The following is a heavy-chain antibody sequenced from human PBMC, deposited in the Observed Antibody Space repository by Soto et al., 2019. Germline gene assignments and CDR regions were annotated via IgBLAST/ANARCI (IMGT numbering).Heavy chain of an antibody. V-gene: IGHV3-33*06. CDR3: AKDRASHYYYYYMDV. CDR2: IWYDGSNK. J-gene: IGHJ6*03. Sequence: GGSLRLSCAASGFTFSSYGMHWVRQAPGKGLEWVAVIWYDGSNKYYADSVKGRFTISRDNSKNTLYLQMNSLRAEDTAVYYCAKDRASHYYYYYMDVWGKGTTVTVSS. CDR1: GFTFSSYG. D-gene: IGHD1-26*01.